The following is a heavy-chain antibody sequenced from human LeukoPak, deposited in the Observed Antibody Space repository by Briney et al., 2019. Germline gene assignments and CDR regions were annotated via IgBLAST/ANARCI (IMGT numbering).Heavy chain of an antibody. CDR2: IYSGGDT. Sequence: GGSLRLSCAASGFTVSTNYMSWVRQAPGKGLEWVSVIYSGGDTYYADSVKGRFTISRDNSKNTLYLEMNSLRAEDTAIYYCAKMKGHPLPKYYMDVWGQGTTVTVSS. CDR3: AKMKGHPLPKYYMDV. J-gene: IGHJ6*01. D-gene: IGHD1-26*01. V-gene: IGHV3-53*01. CDR1: GFTVSTNY.